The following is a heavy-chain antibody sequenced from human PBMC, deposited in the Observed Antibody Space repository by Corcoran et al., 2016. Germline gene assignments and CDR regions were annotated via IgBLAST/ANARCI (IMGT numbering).Heavy chain of an antibody. D-gene: IGHD1-1*01. CDR2: INHSGSI. CDR1: GGSFSGYY. V-gene: IGHV4-34*01. Sequence: QVQLQQWGAGLLKPSETLSLTGAVYGGSFSGYYWTWIRQPPGKGLEWIGEINHSGSINYNPSLKSRVTISVDTSQNQFSLKLASVTAADTAIYYCGRAGTGTRPPLDYWGQGTLVTVSS. CDR3: GRAGTGTRPPLDY. J-gene: IGHJ4*02.